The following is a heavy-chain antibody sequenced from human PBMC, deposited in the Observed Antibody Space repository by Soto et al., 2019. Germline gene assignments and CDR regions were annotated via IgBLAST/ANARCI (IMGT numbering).Heavy chain of an antibody. D-gene: IGHD3-10*01. J-gene: IGHJ4*02. CDR1: GFDFSRNG. CDR2: ISKSGGST. CDR3: AKGVYGPDY. V-gene: IGHV3-23*01. Sequence: GLSMRLSGAASGFDFSRNGMTWVRQAPGKGLEWVSAISKSGGSTYYADSVKGRFTISRDRFKNTLYLQMNSLRVEDTAVYYCAKGVYGPDYWGQGTLVTVSS.